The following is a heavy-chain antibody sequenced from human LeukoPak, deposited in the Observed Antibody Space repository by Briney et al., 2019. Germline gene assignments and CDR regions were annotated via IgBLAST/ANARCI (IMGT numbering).Heavy chain of an antibody. J-gene: IGHJ5*02. D-gene: IGHD2-2*02. CDR1: GYTFNSYG. V-gene: IGHV1-18*01. CDR2: INPYSGNT. Sequence: ASVKVSCKTSGYTFNSYGISWVRQAPGQGLAWMGWINPYSGNTNYAQNLQGRVTMTTDTSTSTAYMELRSLRSDDTAVYYCARRGLTNEDTYCNSTGCYIASGDWFDPWGQGTLVTVSS. CDR3: ARRGLTNEDTYCNSTGCYIASGDWFDP.